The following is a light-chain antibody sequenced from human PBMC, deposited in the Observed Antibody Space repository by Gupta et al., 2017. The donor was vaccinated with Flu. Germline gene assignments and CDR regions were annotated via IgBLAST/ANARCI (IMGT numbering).Light chain of an antibody. CDR2: AAS. V-gene: IGKV3-20*01. CDR1: HSISSSS. CDR3: QHYGSSIFT. J-gene: IGKJ3*01. Sequence: IVFTQSPGTLSLSPGERATLSCRASHSISSSSLAWYQQKLGQAPRLLIYAASSGATGIPDRFSGSGSGTDFTLTISRLEPEDFAVYYCQHYGSSIFTFGPGTKVDIK.